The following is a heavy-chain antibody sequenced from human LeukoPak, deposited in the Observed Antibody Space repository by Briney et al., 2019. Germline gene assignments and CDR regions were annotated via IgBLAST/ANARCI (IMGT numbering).Heavy chain of an antibody. V-gene: IGHV4-59*12. D-gene: IGHD2-15*01. CDR1: GGSISSYY. J-gene: IGHJ2*01. Sequence: SETLSLTCTVSGGSISSYYWSWIRQPPGKGLEWIGYIYYSGSTNYNPSLKSRVTISVDTSKNQFSLKLSSVTAADTAVYYCARGRINCSGGSCYWYFDLWGRGTPVTVSS. CDR3: ARGRINCSGGSCYWYFDL. CDR2: IYYSGST.